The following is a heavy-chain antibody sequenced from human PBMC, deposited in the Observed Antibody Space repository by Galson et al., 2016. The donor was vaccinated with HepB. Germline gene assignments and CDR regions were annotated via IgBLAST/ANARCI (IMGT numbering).Heavy chain of an antibody. CDR1: GGSISSDYY. Sequence: SETLSLTCIVSGGSISSDYYWGWIRQPPGWGLEWIGSIYSSEDTYYNPSLKSRVTISVDTPKNQFSLRLDSVTAADTGLYYCATGIVVAGKYYYHYMDVWGKGTTVTVSS. CDR3: ATGIVVAGKYYYHYMDV. CDR2: IYSSEDT. V-gene: IGHV4-39*01. D-gene: IGHD6-19*01. J-gene: IGHJ6*03.